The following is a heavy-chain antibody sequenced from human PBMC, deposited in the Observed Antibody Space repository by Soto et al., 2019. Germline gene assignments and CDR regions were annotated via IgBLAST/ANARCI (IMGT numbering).Heavy chain of an antibody. J-gene: IGHJ6*02. CDR1: GYTFTSYG. V-gene: IGHV1-18*01. CDR3: GRYSSSWYDCYYYGMDV. CDR2: ISAYNGNT. D-gene: IGHD6-13*01. Sequence: QVQLVQSGAEVKKPWASVKVSCKASGYTFTSYGIRWVRQAPGQGLAWMGWISAYNGNTNYAQKLQGRVTMTTDTSTSTAYRGLRSLRSDVSSVYYCGRYSSSWYDCYYYGMDVWGQGTTVTVSS.